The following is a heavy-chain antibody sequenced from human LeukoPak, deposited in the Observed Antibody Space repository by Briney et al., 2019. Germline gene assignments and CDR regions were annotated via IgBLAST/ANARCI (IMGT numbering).Heavy chain of an antibody. J-gene: IGHJ3*02. D-gene: IGHD6-19*01. Sequence: GGSLRLSCAASGFTFSSYSMNWVRQAPGKGLEWVSYISSSSSTIYYADSMKGRFTISRDNAENSLYLQMNSLRAEDTAVYYCARDREQWLHGGAFDIWGQGTMVTVSS. CDR2: ISSSSSTI. CDR1: GFTFSSYS. CDR3: ARDREQWLHGGAFDI. V-gene: IGHV3-48*04.